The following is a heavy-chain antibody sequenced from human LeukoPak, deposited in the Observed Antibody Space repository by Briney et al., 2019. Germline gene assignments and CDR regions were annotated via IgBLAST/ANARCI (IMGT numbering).Heavy chain of an antibody. D-gene: IGHD3-22*01. V-gene: IGHV3-23*01. J-gene: IGHJ4*02. CDR3: AKAEVVTYYYDSSGYYVDY. CDR1: GFTFSSYA. CDR2: ISGSGGST. Sequence: GGSQRLSCAASGFTFSSYAMSWVRQAPGKGLEWVSAISGSGGSTYYADSVKGRFTISRDNSKNTLYLQMNSLRAEDTAVYYCAKAEVVTYYYDSSGYYVDYWGQGTLVTVSS.